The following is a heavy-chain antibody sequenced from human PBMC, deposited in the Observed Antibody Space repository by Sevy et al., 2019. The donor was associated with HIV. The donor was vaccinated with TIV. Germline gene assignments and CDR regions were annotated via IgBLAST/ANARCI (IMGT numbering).Heavy chain of an antibody. CDR3: ARDRLLSLLDF. CDR2: ILHDGSNE. D-gene: IGHD2-21*01. V-gene: IGHV3-30*04. J-gene: IGHJ4*02. Sequence: GGSLRLSCAASRFNFSNYAMLWVRQAPGKGLEWVALILHDGSNEHYADSVKGRFTISRDNSQNTVYLQMNSLRPEDTAVYYCARDRLLSLLDFWGQGTLVTVSS. CDR1: RFNFSNYA.